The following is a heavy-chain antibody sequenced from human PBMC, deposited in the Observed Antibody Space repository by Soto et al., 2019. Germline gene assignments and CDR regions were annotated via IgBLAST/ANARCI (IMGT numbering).Heavy chain of an antibody. CDR3: AARITRFGLLIPPCDP. D-gene: IGHD3-3*01. CDR2: INHTGVT. V-gene: IGHV4-34*01. Sequence: SETLSLTCAVYGGSVNGYYCNWIRQPPWKGLEWIGEINHTGVTHYNPSLKSRVTMSVDTSKNQFSLRLSSVTAADTAIYYCAARITRFGLLIPPCDPWGQGTQVTVSS. CDR1: GGSVNGYY. J-gene: IGHJ5*02.